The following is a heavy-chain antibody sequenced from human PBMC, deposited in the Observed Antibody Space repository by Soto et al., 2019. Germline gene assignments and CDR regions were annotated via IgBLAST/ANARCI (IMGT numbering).Heavy chain of an antibody. CDR1: EFTFSSYG. D-gene: IGHD3-10*01. V-gene: IGHV3-30*18. Sequence: PGGSLRLSCVASEFTFSSYGMHWVRQAPGKGLEWVAVISYDGSNKYYADSVKGRFTISRDNSKNTLYLQMNSLRAEDTGVYYCAKVILGITGPTWAGKGGLDHWGQGTLVTVSS. CDR3: AKVILGITGPTWAGKGGLDH. J-gene: IGHJ4*02. CDR2: ISYDGSNK.